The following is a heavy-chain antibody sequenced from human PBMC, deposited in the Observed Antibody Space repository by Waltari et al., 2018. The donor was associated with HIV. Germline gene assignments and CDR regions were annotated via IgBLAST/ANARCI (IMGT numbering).Heavy chain of an antibody. Sequence: QVQLVQSGAEVKKPGASGKVSCKASGYTFTSYYIHWVRQAPGQGLEWMGWINPNSGGTNYTQKFQGRVTMTRATSITTAYMELSRLRSDDTAVYYCAKSPGTWSTRDWGQGTLVTVSS. CDR3: AKSPGTWSTRD. J-gene: IGHJ4*02. V-gene: IGHV1-2*02. D-gene: IGHD1-1*01. CDR2: INPNSGGT. CDR1: GYTFTSYY.